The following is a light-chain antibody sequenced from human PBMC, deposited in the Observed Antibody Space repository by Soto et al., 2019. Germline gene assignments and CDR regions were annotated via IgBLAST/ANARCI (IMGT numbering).Light chain of an antibody. V-gene: IGLV2-11*01. CDR3: CAYAGNYILI. Sequence: QSVLTQPRSVSGSLGQSVTISCTGTSSDVGAYKYVSWYQQLPGKAPKLMIYDVNKRPSGVPDRFSGSKSGSTASLTISGLQAEDETDYYCCAYAGNYILIFGGGTKVTVL. J-gene: IGLJ2*01. CDR1: SSDVGAYKY. CDR2: DVN.